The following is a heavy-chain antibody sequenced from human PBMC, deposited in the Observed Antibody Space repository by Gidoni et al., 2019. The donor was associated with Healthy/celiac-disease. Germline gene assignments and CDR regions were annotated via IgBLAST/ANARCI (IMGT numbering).Heavy chain of an antibody. Sequence: QLQLQESGPGLVKPSETLSLTCTVSGGSISSSSYYWGWIRQPPGRIYGLEWIGSIYYSGSTYYNPSLKSRVTISVDTSKNQFSLKLSSVTAADTAVYYCARLFGVVITNNWFDPWGQGTLVTVSS. V-gene: IGHV4-39*01. CDR1: GGSISSSSYY. CDR3: ARLFGVVITNNWFDP. CDR2: IYYSGST. D-gene: IGHD3-3*01. J-gene: IGHJ5*02.